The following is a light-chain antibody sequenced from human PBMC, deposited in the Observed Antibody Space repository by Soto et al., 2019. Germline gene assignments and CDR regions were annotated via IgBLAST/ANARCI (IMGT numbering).Light chain of an antibody. V-gene: IGKV1-5*03. J-gene: IGKJ2*01. CDR2: KAT. CDR1: QSIGSG. CDR3: QQYNDFQYT. Sequence: DIQMTQSPSTLSASAGDGVTITCRASQSIGSGLAWYQQRPGKAPKLLIYKATNLQEGVPSRFSGSGSGTDFSLTISSLQPVDSATYYCQQYNDFQYTFGQGTKLEI.